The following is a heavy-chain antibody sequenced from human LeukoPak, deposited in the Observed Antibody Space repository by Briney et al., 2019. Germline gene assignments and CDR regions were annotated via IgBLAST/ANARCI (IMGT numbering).Heavy chain of an antibody. CDR1: GGSISSYY. J-gene: IGHJ4*02. D-gene: IGHD3-3*01. CDR2: IYYSGST. CDR3: ARYYGFWSGYYFDY. Sequence: SETLSLTCTVSGGSISSYYWSWIRQPPGKGLEWIGYIYYSGSTNYNPSLKSRVTISVDTSKNQFSLKLSPVTAADTAVYYCARYYGFWSGYYFDYWGQGTLVTVSS. V-gene: IGHV4-59*01.